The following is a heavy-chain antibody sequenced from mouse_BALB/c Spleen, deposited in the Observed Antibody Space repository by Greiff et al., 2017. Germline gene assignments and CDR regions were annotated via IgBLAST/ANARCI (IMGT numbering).Heavy chain of an antibody. V-gene: IGHV5-17*02. D-gene: IGHD1-1*01. CDR1: GFTFSSFV. CDR3: APYYYGSSPAWFAY. Sequence: EVKLMESGGGLVQPGGSRKLSCAASGFTFSSFVMHWVRQAPEKGLEWVAYISSGSSTIYYADTVKGRFTISRDNPKNTLFLQMTSLRSEDTAMYYCAPYYYGSSPAWFAYWGQGTLVTVSA. J-gene: IGHJ3*01. CDR2: ISSGSSTI.